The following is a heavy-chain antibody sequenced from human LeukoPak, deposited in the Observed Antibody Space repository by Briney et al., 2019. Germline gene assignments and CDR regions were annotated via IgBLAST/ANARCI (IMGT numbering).Heavy chain of an antibody. CDR2: ISAYNGNT. Sequence: ASVKVSCKASGYTLTSYGISWVRQAPGQGLEWMGWISAYNGNTNYAQKLQGRVTMTTDTSTSTAYMELRSLRSDDTAVYYCARDRKQWLVQPEYFQHWGQGTLVTVSS. CDR1: GYTLTSYG. V-gene: IGHV1-18*01. D-gene: IGHD6-19*01. J-gene: IGHJ1*01. CDR3: ARDRKQWLVQPEYFQH.